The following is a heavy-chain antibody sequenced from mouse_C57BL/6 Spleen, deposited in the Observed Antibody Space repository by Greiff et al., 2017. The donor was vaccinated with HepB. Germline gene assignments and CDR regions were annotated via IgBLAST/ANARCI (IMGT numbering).Heavy chain of an antibody. CDR2: IDPENGDT. Sequence: VQLQQSGAELVRPGASVKLSCTASGFNIKDDYMHWVKQRPEQGLEWIGWIDPENGDTEYASKFQGKATITADTSSNTAYLQLSSLTSEDTAVYYCTTADYGNPFAYWGQGTLVTVSA. CDR1: GFNIKDDY. J-gene: IGHJ3*01. CDR3: TTADYGNPFAY. D-gene: IGHD2-1*01. V-gene: IGHV14-4*01.